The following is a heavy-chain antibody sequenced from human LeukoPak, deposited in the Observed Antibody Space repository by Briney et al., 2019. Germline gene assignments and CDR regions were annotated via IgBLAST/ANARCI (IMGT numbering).Heavy chain of an antibody. Sequence: PSESLSLTCTVSGGSISSSSYYWGWIRQPPGKGLEWIGSIYYSGSTYYNPSLKSRVTISVDTSKNQFSLKLSSVTAADTAVYYCARRPLDFWSGWFDYWGQGTLVTVSS. CDR3: ARRPLDFWSGWFDY. CDR1: GGSISSSSYY. D-gene: IGHD3-3*01. J-gene: IGHJ4*02. V-gene: IGHV4-39*01. CDR2: IYYSGST.